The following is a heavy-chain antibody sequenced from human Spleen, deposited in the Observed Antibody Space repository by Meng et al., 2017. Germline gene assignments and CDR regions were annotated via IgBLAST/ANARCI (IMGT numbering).Heavy chain of an antibody. V-gene: IGHV4-39*07. CDR1: GGTISSSSYY. D-gene: IGHD6-13*01. CDR3: ARVIPAAAGNAFDF. J-gene: IGHJ4*03. Sequence: SETLSLTCTVSGGTISSSSYYWGWLRQPPGKGLEWIGSIYYSGTTYYNPSLKSRVTISVDTSKNQFSLKLSSVTAADTAVYYCARVIPAAAGNAFDFWGQGTLVTVSS. CDR2: IYYSGTT.